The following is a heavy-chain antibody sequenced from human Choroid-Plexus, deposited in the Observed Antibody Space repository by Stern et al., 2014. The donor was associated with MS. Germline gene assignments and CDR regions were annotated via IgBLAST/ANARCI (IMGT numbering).Heavy chain of an antibody. D-gene: IGHD2/OR15-2a*01. V-gene: IGHV3-30*18. CDR1: GFTFGSCG. CDR3: AKDRQYLTYFFDH. CDR2: VSYDGSNK. J-gene: IGHJ5*02. Sequence: VQLVESGGGVVQPGRPLRLSCVASGFTFGSCGMHWVRQAPGKGLEGVAGVSYDGSNKYYAYSVKGRFTISRDNSQNTLYMQMSSLRPEDTAVYYCAKDRQYLTYFFDHWGQGSLVTVSS.